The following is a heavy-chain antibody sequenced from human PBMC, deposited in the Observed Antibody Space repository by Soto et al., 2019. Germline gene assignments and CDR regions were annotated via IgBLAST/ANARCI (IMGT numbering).Heavy chain of an antibody. CDR2: INPSGGST. CDR3: ARLNSVAPPRERGHWFDP. Sequence: ASVKVSCKASGYTFTSYYMHWVRQAPGQGLEWMGIINPSGGSTSYAQKFQGRVTMARDTSTSTVYMELSSLRSEDTAVYYCARLNSVAPPRERGHWFDPWGQGTLVTVSS. V-gene: IGHV1-46*03. D-gene: IGHD1-26*01. J-gene: IGHJ5*02. CDR1: GYTFTSYY.